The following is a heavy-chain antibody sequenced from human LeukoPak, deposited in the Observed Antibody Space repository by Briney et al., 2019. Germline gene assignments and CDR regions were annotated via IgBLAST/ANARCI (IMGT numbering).Heavy chain of an antibody. J-gene: IGHJ4*02. D-gene: IGHD6-6*01. CDR2: ISVYKGNT. CDR3: GRSMDSSTSRLIEY. V-gene: IGHV1-18*01. CDR1: GYTFTSYG. Sequence: ASVKVSCKASGYTFTSYGISWVRQAPGQGLEWMGWISVYKGNTNYAQKLQGRVTMTTDTSTSTVYMELRSLGSDDTAVYYCGRSMDSSTSRLIEYWGQGTLVTVSS.